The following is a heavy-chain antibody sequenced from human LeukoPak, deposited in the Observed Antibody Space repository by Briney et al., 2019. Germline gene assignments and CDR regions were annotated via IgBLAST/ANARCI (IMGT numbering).Heavy chain of an antibody. V-gene: IGHV1-69*13. CDR2: SIPIFGSV. J-gene: IGHJ4*02. D-gene: IGHD3-9*01. CDR3: ARVDFDWLLYEDY. Sequence: SVKVSCKASGGTFSSYAINWVRQAPGQGLEWMGESIPIFGSVKFAQKFQGRVTITADESTSTAYMELRSLRSDDTAVYYCARVDFDWLLYEDYWGQGTLVTVSS. CDR1: GGTFSSYA.